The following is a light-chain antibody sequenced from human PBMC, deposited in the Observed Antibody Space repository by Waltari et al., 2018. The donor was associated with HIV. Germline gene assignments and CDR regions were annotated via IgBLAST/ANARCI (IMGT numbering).Light chain of an antibody. Sequence: EIVMTQSPATLSVSPGARATLSCRASQSVSSNLAWYQQKPGQAPRLLIYGTSTSATGIPARFSGSGSGTEFTHTISSLQSEDFAVYFCQQYNDWPPWTFGPGTKVEIK. V-gene: IGKV3-15*01. CDR1: QSVSSN. CDR3: QQYNDWPPWT. CDR2: GTS. J-gene: IGKJ1*01.